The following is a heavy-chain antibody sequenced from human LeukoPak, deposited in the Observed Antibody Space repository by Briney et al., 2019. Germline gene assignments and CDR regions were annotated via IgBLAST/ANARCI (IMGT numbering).Heavy chain of an antibody. V-gene: IGHV4-59*01. CDR1: GGSISSYY. J-gene: IGHJ5*02. CDR2: IYYSGST. CDR3: ARTFYAPYYDSSADWFDP. D-gene: IGHD3-22*01. Sequence: SETLSLTCTVSGGSISSYYWSWIRQPPGKGLEWIGYIYYSGSTNYNPSLKSRVTISVDTSKSQFSLKLSSVTAADTAVYYCARTFYAPYYDSSADWFDPWGQGTLVTVSS.